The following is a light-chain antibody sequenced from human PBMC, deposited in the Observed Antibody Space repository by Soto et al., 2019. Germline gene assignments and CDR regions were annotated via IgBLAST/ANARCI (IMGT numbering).Light chain of an antibody. CDR2: EVS. CDR3: SSYTSSSTLKV. V-gene: IGLV2-14*01. CDR1: SSDVGGYNY. Sequence: QSALTQPASVSGSPGQSITISCTGTSSDVGGYNYVSWYQQHPGKAPKLMIYEVSNRPSGVSNRFSGSKSGNTASLTISGLQAEDEADYYCSSYTSSSTLKVFGTGTKLIVL. J-gene: IGLJ1*01.